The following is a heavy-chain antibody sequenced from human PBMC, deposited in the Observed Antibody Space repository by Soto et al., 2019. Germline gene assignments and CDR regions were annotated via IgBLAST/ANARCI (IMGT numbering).Heavy chain of an antibody. Sequence: SETLSLTCTVSGGSISTYYWIWIRQPPGKGLEWIGVFYNGGTTNYSPSLKSRVTISVDTSKNQFSLKLSSVTAADTAVYYCARGGEMATPIRHYYYGMDVWGQGTTVTVSS. J-gene: IGHJ6*02. CDR1: GGSISTYY. D-gene: IGHD5-12*01. CDR2: FYNGGTT. V-gene: IGHV4-59*01. CDR3: ARGGEMATPIRHYYYGMDV.